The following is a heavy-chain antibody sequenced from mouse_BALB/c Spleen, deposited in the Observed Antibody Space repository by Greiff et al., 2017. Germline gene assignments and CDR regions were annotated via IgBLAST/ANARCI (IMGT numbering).Heavy chain of an antibody. CDR2: IRNKANGYTT. CDR3: ARDRYDGAWFAY. Sequence: EVNVVESGGGLVQPGGSLRLSCATSGFTFTDYYMSWVRQPPGKALEWLGFIRNKANGYTTEYSASVKGRFTISRDNSQSILYLQMNTLRAEDSATYYCARDRYDGAWFAYWGQGTLVTVSA. CDR1: GFTFTDYY. V-gene: IGHV7-3*02. D-gene: IGHD2-14*01. J-gene: IGHJ3*01.